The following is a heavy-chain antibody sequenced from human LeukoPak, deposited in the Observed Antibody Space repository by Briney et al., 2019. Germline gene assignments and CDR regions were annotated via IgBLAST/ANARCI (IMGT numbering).Heavy chain of an antibody. CDR3: ARGVSGSYYAFDY. D-gene: IGHD3-10*01. J-gene: IGHJ4*02. CDR1: DDPISSYY. Sequence: SETLSLTCTVSDDPISSYYWSWIRQPPGKGLEWIGYIYYSGSTNYNPSLKSRVTISVDTSKNQFSLKLSSVTAADTAVYYCARGVSGSYYAFDYWGQGTLVTVSS. CDR2: IYYSGST. V-gene: IGHV4-59*01.